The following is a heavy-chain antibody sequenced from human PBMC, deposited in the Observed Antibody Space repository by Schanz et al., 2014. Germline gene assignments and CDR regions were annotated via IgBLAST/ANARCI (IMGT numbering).Heavy chain of an antibody. Sequence: EMQLLESGGGLIQPGGSLRLSCAASGFTFSSYSMNWVRQAPGKGLEWVSTIGTSGGTNYAESVKGRFTISRDNSKNTVYIQMNSLRAEDTAVYYCARGGPAYYFDDWGQGTLVTVSS. V-gene: IGHV3-66*01. J-gene: IGHJ4*02. CDR3: ARGGPAYYFDD. CDR1: GFTFSSYS. CDR2: IGTSGGT.